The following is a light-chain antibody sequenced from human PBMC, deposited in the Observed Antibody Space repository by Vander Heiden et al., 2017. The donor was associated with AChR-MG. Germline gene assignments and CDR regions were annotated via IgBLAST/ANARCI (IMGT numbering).Light chain of an antibody. V-gene: IGKV1-39*01. CDR2: AAS. J-gene: IGKJ1*01. CDR1: QSINSY. CDR3: QQSFSSWT. Sequence: DIQMTQSPSSLSASIGDRVTITCRASQSINSYLSWYQQKPGKAPNLLIYAASSLQSGVPSRFSGSGSGTDFTLTISSLQPEDFATYFCQQSFSSWTFGQGTKVEIK.